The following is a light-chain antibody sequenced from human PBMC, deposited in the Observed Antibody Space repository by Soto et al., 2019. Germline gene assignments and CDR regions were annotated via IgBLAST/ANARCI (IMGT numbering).Light chain of an antibody. CDR1: QSVRSDY. Sequence: EIVLTQSPATLSLSPGDRATLSCRASQSVRSDYFAWYQQKPGQAPRVIIFGVSTRATAIPDRFSGSGSGTDFTLTISRLEPEDFAVYYCQQRSNWPLTFGGGTKVDIK. V-gene: IGKV3D-20*02. CDR2: GVS. J-gene: IGKJ4*01. CDR3: QQRSNWPLT.